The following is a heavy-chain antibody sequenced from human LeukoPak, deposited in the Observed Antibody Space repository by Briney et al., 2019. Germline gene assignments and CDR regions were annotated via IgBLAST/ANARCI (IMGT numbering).Heavy chain of an antibody. D-gene: IGHD5-24*01. J-gene: IGHJ3*02. Sequence: NPSETLSLTCTVSGGSISNYHWSWIRQPPGKGLEWIGYIYYRESTSYNPSLKSRVTISVDMSKNQFSLKLNSVTAADTAVYYCVRVQADGHSDIWGQGTLVTVSS. CDR1: GGSISNYH. CDR2: IYYREST. CDR3: VRVQADGHSDI. V-gene: IGHV4-59*01.